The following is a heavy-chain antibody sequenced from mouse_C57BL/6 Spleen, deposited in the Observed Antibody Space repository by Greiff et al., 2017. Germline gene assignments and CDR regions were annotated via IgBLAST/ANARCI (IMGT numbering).Heavy chain of an antibody. CDR2: IDPSDSET. V-gene: IGHV1-52*01. CDR1: GYTITSYW. Sequence: VQLQQPGAELVRPGSSVKLSCKASGYTITSYWMHWVKQRPIQGLEWIGNIDPSDSETHYNQKFKDKATLTVDKSSSTAYMQLSSLTSEDSAVYYCARGEGSLDYWGQGTTLTVSS. J-gene: IGHJ2*01. D-gene: IGHD1-1*02. CDR3: ARGEGSLDY.